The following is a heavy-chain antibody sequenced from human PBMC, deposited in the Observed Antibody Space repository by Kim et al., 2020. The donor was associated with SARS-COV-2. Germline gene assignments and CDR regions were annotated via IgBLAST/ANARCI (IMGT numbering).Heavy chain of an antibody. J-gene: IGHJ4*02. CDR1: GYTFTSYA. CDR3: ARAGSGVTDFDY. Sequence: ASVKVSCKASGYTFTSYAMHWVRQAPGQRLEWMGWINAGNGNTKYSQKFQGRVTITRDTSASTAYMELSSLRSEDTAVYYCARAGSGVTDFDYWGQGTLVTVSS. V-gene: IGHV1-3*01. D-gene: IGHD3-10*01. CDR2: INAGNGNT.